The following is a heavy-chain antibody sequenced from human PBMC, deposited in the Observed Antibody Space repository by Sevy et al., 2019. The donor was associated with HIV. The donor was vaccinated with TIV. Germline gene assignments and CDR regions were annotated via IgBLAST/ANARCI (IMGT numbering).Heavy chain of an antibody. CDR3: ARARGGGLGSSSSTRYGLDV. V-gene: IGHV3-7*04. CDR1: GFSFTTYW. CDR2: IRQDGSEK. D-gene: IGHD6-6*01. J-gene: IGHJ6*02. Sequence: GGSLRLSCAVSGFSFTTYWMNWVRQAPGKGLEWVANIRQDGSEKYYVHSVKGRFIISRDNAKNLLYLQMNSLRVDDTAIYYCARARGGGLGSSSSTRYGLDVWGQGTTVTVSS.